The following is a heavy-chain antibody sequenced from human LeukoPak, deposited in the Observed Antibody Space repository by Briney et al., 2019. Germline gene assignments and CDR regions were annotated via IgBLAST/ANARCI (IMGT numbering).Heavy chain of an antibody. CDR3: ASHSGIAVAGPKNPFDY. CDR1: GESITRYY. V-gene: IGHV4-4*08. J-gene: IGHJ4*02. CDR2: IQNSGSA. D-gene: IGHD6-19*01. Sequence: SETLSLTCTVSGESITRYYWSWIRQPPGMGLEWIGYIQNSGSAIYNPSLKSRVTISADTSKNQFSLNLSSVTAADTAVYYCASHSGIAVAGPKNPFDYWGQGTLVTVSS.